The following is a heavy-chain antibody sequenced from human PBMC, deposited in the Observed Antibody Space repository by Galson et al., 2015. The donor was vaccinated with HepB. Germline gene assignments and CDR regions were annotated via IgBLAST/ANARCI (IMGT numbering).Heavy chain of an antibody. CDR3: AGGDDMVVAASDSYYYGMGV. V-gene: IGHV3-21*06. Sequence: SLRLSCAASGFTFSTYTMNWVRQAPGKGLEWVSSITSSSSYIYYADSVKGRFTISRDNAKNSLYLQMNSLRAEDTAVYYCAGGDDMVVAASDSYYYGMGVWGQGTTVTVSS. J-gene: IGHJ6*02. D-gene: IGHD2-15*01. CDR1: GFTFSTYT. CDR2: ITSSSSYI.